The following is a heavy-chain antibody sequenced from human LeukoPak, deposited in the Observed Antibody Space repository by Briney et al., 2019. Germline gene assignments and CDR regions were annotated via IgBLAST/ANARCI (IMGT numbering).Heavy chain of an antibody. CDR1: GYTFTSYY. CDR3: ARDLEEGTLDY. D-gene: IGHD1-1*01. Sequence: ASVKVSCKASGYTFTSYYMHWVRQAPGQGLERMGIINPSGGSTSYAQKFQGRVTMTRDTSTSTVYMELSSLRSEDTAVYYCARDLEEGTLDYWGQGTLVTVSS. CDR2: INPSGGST. V-gene: IGHV1-46*01. J-gene: IGHJ4*02.